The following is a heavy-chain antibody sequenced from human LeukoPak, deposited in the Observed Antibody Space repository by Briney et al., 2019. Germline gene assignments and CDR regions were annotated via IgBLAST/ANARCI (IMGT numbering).Heavy chain of an antibody. D-gene: IGHD4-17*01. Sequence: PSETLSLTCAVYGGSFSGYYWSWIRQPPGKELEWIGEINHSGSTNYNPSLKSRVTISVDTSKNQFSLKLSSVTAADTAVYYCARGAGPENAHDYGDYYWGQGTLVTVSS. CDR2: INHSGST. V-gene: IGHV4-34*01. CDR3: ARGAGPENAHDYGDYY. J-gene: IGHJ4*02. CDR1: GGSFSGYY.